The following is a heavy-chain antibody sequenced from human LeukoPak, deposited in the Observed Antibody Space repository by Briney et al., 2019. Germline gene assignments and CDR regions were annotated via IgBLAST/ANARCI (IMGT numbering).Heavy chain of an antibody. CDR1: GFTFSSHW. CDR3: ARVSTYSAIGY. CDR2: INSDGSST. J-gene: IGHJ4*02. V-gene: IGHV3-74*01. Sequence: GGSLRLSCAASGFTFSSHWMHWVRQAPGKGLVWVSRINSDGSSTSYADSVKGRFTISRDNAENTLYLQMNSLRAEDTAVYYCARVSTYSAIGYWGQGTLVTVSS. D-gene: IGHD1-26*01.